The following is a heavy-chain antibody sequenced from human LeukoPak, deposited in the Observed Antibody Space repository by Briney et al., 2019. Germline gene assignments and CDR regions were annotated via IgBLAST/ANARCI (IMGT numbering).Heavy chain of an antibody. Sequence: PGRSLRLSCAASGFTFSSYGMHWVRQAPGKGLEWVAVIWYDGSNKYYADSVKGRFTISRDNSKNTLYLQMNSLRAEDTAVYYCAKGVREWLSFDYWGQGTLVTVSS. CDR2: IWYDGSNK. CDR1: GFTFSSYG. D-gene: IGHD3-3*01. CDR3: AKGVREWLSFDY. J-gene: IGHJ4*02. V-gene: IGHV3-33*06.